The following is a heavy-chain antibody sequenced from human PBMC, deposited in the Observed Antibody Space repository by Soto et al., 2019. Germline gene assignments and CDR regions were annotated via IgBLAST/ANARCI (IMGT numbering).Heavy chain of an antibody. Sequence: PSTTLSLTCAFSGGSISSGGYYWSWIRQQPGKGLEWMGYIYYSGSTYYNPSLKSRVTISVDTSKNQFSLKLSSVTPEDTAVYYCARGYSGSMDVWGQGTTVTVSS. V-gene: IGHV4-31*11. D-gene: IGHD5-12*01. CDR2: IYYSGST. CDR1: GGSISSGGYY. J-gene: IGHJ6*02. CDR3: ARGYSGSMDV.